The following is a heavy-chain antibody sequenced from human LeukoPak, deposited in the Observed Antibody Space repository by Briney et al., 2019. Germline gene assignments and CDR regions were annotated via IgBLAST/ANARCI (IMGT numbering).Heavy chain of an antibody. CDR3: ARIPTVTFFDY. CDR1: GDSISSGDYY. D-gene: IGHD4-17*01. Sequence: PSQTLSLTCTVSGDSISSGDYYWSWIRQPAGKGLEWIGSIYYSESTYQNPSLKSRVTISVDTSKNQFSLKLSSVTAADTAVYYCARIPTVTFFDYWGQGTLVTVSS. J-gene: IGHJ4*02. V-gene: IGHV4-39*07. CDR2: IYYSEST.